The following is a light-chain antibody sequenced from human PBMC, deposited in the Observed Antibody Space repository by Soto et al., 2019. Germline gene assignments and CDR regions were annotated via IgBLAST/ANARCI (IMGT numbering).Light chain of an antibody. V-gene: IGKV3-15*01. CDR1: QIISSN. CDR2: GAS. CDR3: HQYNGWPRT. Sequence: EIVMTQSPGTLSVSPGERATLSCRAGQIISSNLAWYQQKPGQAPRLLIYGASTRATGIPARFSGSGSGTEFTLTITSLQSEDFAVYYCHQYNGWPRTFGQGTKVDIK. J-gene: IGKJ1*01.